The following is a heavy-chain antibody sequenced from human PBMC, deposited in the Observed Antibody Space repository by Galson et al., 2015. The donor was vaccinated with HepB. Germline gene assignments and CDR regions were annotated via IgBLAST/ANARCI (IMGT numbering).Heavy chain of an antibody. CDR3: ARLWLLPLHYGMDV. CDR1: GGTFNNHA. Sequence: SVKVSCKASGGTFNNHAITWVRQAPGQGLEWMGGIIPIFSTTNSAQKFQGRVTITADESTSTAYMELSSLRSDDTAVYYCARLWLLPLHYGMDVWGQGTTVTVSS. J-gene: IGHJ6*02. V-gene: IGHV1-69*13. D-gene: IGHD5-18*01. CDR2: IIPIFSTT.